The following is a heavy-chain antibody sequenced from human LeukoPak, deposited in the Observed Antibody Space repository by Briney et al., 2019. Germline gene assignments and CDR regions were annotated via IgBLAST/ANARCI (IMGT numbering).Heavy chain of an antibody. J-gene: IGHJ6*03. V-gene: IGHV1-69*13. CDR1: GGTFSSYA. CDR3: ARDGYSGYDDYYYYYMDV. CDR2: IIPVFGTA. Sequence: SVKVPCKASGGTFSSYAISWVRQAPGQGLEWMGGIIPVFGTANYAQKFQGRVTITADESTSTAYMELSSLRSEDTAVYYCARDGYSGYDDYYYYYMDVWGKGTTVTVSS. D-gene: IGHD5-12*01.